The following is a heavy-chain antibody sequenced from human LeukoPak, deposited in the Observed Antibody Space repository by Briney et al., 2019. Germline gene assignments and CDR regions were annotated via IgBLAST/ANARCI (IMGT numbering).Heavy chain of an antibody. J-gene: IGHJ5*02. CDR1: GGSISSSNW. V-gene: IGHV4-4*02. CDR3: ARGGDILTGYYVFDP. Sequence: SETLSLTCAVSGGSISSSNWWSWVRPPPGKGLEWIGEIYHSGSTNYNPSLKSRVTISVDTSKNQFSLKLSSVTAADTAVYYCARGGDILTGYYVFDPWGQGTLVTVSS. CDR2: IYHSGST. D-gene: IGHD3-9*01.